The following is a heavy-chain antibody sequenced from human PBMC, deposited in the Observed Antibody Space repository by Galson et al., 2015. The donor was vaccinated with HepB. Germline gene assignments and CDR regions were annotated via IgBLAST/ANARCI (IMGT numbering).Heavy chain of an antibody. CDR2: TYYRSKWYN. V-gene: IGHV6-1*01. CDR3: ASGKRYCSSTSCYTQRYYMDD. D-gene: IGHD2-2*02. CDR1: GDSVSSNSAA. Sequence: CAISGDSVSSNSAAWNWIRQSPSRGLEWLGRTYYRSKWYNDYAVSVKSRITINPDTSQNQFSLQLNSVTPEDTAVYYCASGKRYCSSTSCYTQRYYMDDWGKGTSVPVSS. J-gene: IGHJ6*03.